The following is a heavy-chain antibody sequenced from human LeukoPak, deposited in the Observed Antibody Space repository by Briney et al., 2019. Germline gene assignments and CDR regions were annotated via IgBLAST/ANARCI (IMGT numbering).Heavy chain of an antibody. V-gene: IGHV4-39*01. CDR2: IYYSGST. D-gene: IGHD3-10*01. CDR3: ARFLTLWFGETGWFDP. J-gene: IGHJ5*02. Sequence: ASETLSLTCTVSGVSISSSSYYWRWLRQPPGKVLEWIGCIYYSGSTYYNPSLKSRVTISVDTSKNQFPLNLSSVTAADTAVYYCARFLTLWFGETGWFDPWGQGTLVTVSS. CDR1: GVSISSSSYY.